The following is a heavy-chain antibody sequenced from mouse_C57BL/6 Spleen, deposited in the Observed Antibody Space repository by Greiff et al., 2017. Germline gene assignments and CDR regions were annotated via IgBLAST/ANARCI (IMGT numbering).Heavy chain of an antibody. V-gene: IGHV5-4*03. CDR1: GFTFSSYA. J-gene: IGHJ2*01. CDR2: ISDGGSYT. Sequence: EVMLVESGGGLVKPGGSLKLSCAASGFTFSSYAMSWVRQTPEKRLEWVATISDGGSYTYYPDNVKGRFTISRDNAKNNLYLQMSHLKSEDTAMYYCARGVYYDYDGGYYFDYWGQGTTLTVSS. CDR3: ARGVYYDYDGGYYFDY. D-gene: IGHD2-4*01.